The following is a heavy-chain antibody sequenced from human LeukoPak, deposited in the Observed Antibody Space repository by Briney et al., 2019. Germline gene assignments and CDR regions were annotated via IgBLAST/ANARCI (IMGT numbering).Heavy chain of an antibody. CDR2: IYSGGST. J-gene: IGHJ6*02. CDR1: GLTVSSNY. V-gene: IGHV3-53*01. D-gene: IGHD1-1*01. CDR3: ARDIRKIATTGTLYYYYGMDV. Sequence: PGGSLRLSCAASGLTVSSNYMSWVRQAPGKGLEWVSVIYSGGSTYYADSVKGRFTISRDNSKNTLYLQMNSLRAEDTAVYYCARDIRKIATTGTLYYYYGMDVWGQGTTVTVSS.